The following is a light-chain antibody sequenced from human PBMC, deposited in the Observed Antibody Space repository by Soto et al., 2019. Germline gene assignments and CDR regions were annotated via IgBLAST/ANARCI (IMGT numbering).Light chain of an antibody. Sequence: DIKMTQSPSTVSASEGDRVTITCRASQSISSWLAWYQQKPGKAPKLLIYDASSLESGVPSRFSGSGSGTEFTLTISSLQPDDFATYYCQQYNSYSWTFGQRTKVDI. J-gene: IGKJ1*01. V-gene: IGKV1-5*01. CDR3: QQYNSYSWT. CDR1: QSISSW. CDR2: DAS.